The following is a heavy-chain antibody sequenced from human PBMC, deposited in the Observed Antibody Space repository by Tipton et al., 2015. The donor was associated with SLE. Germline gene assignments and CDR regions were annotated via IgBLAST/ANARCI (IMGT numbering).Heavy chain of an antibody. CDR3: VRQALAALARKDYYYGMDV. V-gene: IGHV4-4*07. J-gene: IGHJ6*01. D-gene: IGHD6-13*01. CDR2: IYPSGSI. CDR1: GDSINSHY. Sequence: TLSLTCTVPGDSINSHYWICVRQPAGKGLQRIGRIYPSGSINYNPSLKSRVTMSVDTSKNQFSLRLNSVTAADTAVYYCVRQALAALARKDYYYGMDVWGQGTTVTVSS.